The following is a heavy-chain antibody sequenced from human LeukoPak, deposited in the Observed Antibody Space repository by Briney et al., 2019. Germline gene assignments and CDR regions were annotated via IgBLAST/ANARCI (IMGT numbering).Heavy chain of an antibody. J-gene: IGHJ4*02. CDR2: INHGGST. CDR3: AVGLGFGGDY. V-gene: IGHV4-34*01. CDR1: GGSFSGYY. Sequence: ASETLSLTCAVYGGSFSGYYWTWIRQPPGKGLEWIGEINHGGSTNYNPSLKSRVTISVDTSKNQLSLRLSSVTAADTAVYYCAVGLGFGGDYWGQGTLVTVSS. D-gene: IGHD3-10*01.